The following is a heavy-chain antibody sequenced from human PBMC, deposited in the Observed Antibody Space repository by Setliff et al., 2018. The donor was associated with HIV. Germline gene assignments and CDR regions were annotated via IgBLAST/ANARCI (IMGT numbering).Heavy chain of an antibody. CDR2: AIPIFRTA. Sequence: SVKVSCKVSGGSFSSYTISWVRQAPGQGLEWVGGAIPIFRTAHYAQKFQGRVTITEDESTSTAYMDLSSLRSEDTAVYYCARGGHYSGSYLPRDYYMDVWGKGTTVTVSS. D-gene: IGHD1-26*01. CDR3: ARGGHYSGSYLPRDYYMDV. J-gene: IGHJ6*03. V-gene: IGHV1-69*13. CDR1: GGSFSSYT.